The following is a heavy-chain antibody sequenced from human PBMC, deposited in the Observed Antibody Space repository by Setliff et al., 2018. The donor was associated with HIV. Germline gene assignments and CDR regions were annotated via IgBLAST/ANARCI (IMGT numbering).Heavy chain of an antibody. D-gene: IGHD4-17*01. Sequence: SETLSLTCTVSGGSISIYYWSWIRQLPGEGLEWIGRISAGGYTYYNPSLQSRVTMSVDMSKNQFSLKLSSVTAADTAVYYCATSLNGDSEPWYFDFWGRGSLVTVSS. CDR3: ATSLNGDSEPWYFDF. J-gene: IGHJ2*01. CDR1: GGSISIYY. CDR2: ISAGGYT. V-gene: IGHV4-4*07.